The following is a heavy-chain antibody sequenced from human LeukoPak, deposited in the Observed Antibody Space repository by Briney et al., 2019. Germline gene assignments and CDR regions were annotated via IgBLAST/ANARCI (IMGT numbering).Heavy chain of an antibody. J-gene: IGHJ3*02. CDR1: GGSISSYY. CDR2: IYTSGST. D-gene: IGHD3-10*01. Sequence: SETLSLTCTVSGGSISSYYWSWIRQPAGKGLEWIGRIYTSGSTNYNPSLKSRVTMSVDTSKNQFSLKLSSVTAADTAVYYCVSGISRFRDDAFDIWGQGTMVTVSS. CDR3: VSGISRFRDDAFDI. V-gene: IGHV4-4*07.